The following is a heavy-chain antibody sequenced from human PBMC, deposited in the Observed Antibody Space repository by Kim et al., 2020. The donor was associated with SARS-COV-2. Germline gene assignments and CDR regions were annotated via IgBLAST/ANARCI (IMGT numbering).Heavy chain of an antibody. J-gene: IGHJ4*02. Sequence: SETLSLTCTVSGGSISSSSYYWGWIRQPPGKGLEWIGSIYYSGSTYYNPSLKSRVTISVDTSKNQFSLKLSSVTAADTAVYYCARQTGSSSWSFHQKSYYHFDYWGQGTLVTVSS. CDR1: GGSISSSSYY. CDR3: ARQTGSSSWSFHQKSYYHFDY. V-gene: IGHV4-39*01. D-gene: IGHD6-13*01. CDR2: IYYSGST.